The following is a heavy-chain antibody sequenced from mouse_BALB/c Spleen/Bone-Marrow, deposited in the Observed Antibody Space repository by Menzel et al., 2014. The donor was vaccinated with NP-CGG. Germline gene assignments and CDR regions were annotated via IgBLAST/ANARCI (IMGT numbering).Heavy chain of an antibody. CDR2: IYYSGTI. D-gene: IGHD2-1*01. CDR3: ARDGNYDGYFDY. Sequence: EVQLVESGPGLVKPSQTVSLTCTVTGISITTGNYRWSWIRQFPGNRLEWIGYIYYSGTITYNPSLTSRTTITRDTSKNQFFLEMNSLTAEDTATYYCARDGNYDGYFDYWGQGTTLTVSS. CDR1: GISITTGNYR. J-gene: IGHJ2*01. V-gene: IGHV3-5*02.